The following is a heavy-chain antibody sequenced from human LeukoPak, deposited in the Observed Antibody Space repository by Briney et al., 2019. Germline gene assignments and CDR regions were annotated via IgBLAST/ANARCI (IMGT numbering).Heavy chain of an antibody. V-gene: IGHV3-11*01. CDR2: ISSSGSTI. CDR1: GFTFSDYY. CDR3: ARSLWGRVVAATEAYYFDY. Sequence: GGSLRLSCAASGFTFSDYYMSWIRQAPGKGLEWVSYISSSGSTIYYADSVKGRFTISRDNAKNSLYLQMNSLRAEDTAVYYCARSLWGRVVAATEAYYFDYWGQGTLVTVSS. D-gene: IGHD2-15*01. J-gene: IGHJ4*02.